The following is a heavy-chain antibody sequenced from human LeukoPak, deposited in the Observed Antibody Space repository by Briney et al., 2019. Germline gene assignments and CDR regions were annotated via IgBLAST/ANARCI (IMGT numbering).Heavy chain of an antibody. D-gene: IGHD2-8*01. V-gene: IGHV3-13*01. CDR3: ARQNRNGFDY. CDR2: TGTAGDT. Sequence: GGSLRLSCAASGFTFSTYDFHWVRQTTGKGLEWVSATGTAGDTWYSGSVKGRFTISREHAKSSIYLQMNSLRVGDTAVYYCARQNRNGFDYWGQGTLVTVSS. J-gene: IGHJ4*02. CDR1: GFTFSTYD.